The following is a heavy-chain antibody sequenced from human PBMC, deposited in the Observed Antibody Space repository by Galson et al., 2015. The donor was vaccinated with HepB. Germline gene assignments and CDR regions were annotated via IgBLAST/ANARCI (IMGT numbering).Heavy chain of an antibody. CDR1: GFTFGGSA. D-gene: IGHD3-9*01. CDR3: TRHGRDILTGYPSGAFDI. V-gene: IGHV3-73*01. CDR2: IRSNANSYAK. J-gene: IGHJ3*02. Sequence: SLRLSCAASGFTFGGSAMHWVRQASGKGLEWVGRIRSNANSYAKAYAASVKVRFTIATDDSKNTAYLQMNSLKTEDKAGYYCTRHGRDILTGYPSGAFDIWGQGTMVTVSS.